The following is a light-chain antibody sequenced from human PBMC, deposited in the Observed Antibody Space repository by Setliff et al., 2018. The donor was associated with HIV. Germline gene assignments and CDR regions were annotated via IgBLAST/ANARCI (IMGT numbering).Light chain of an antibody. CDR1: SSNIGAGYD. V-gene: IGLV1-47*01. CDR3: AAWDDSLSGQV. J-gene: IGLJ1*01. CDR2: RNN. Sequence: QSVLTQPPSVSGAPGQRVTISCTGSSSNIGAGYDVYWYQQLPGTAPKLLIYRNNQLPSGVPDRFSGSKSGTSASLAISGLRSEDEADYYCAAWDDSLSGQVFGTGTKVTVL.